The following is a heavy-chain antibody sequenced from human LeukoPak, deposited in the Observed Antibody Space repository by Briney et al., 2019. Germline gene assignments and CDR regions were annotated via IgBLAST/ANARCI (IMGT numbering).Heavy chain of an antibody. CDR3: ARASIAAAGDY. CDR2: INHSGST. V-gene: IGHV4-34*01. CDR1: GGSFSGYY. J-gene: IGHJ4*02. Sequence: SETLSLTCAVYGGSFSGYYWSWIRQPPGKGLEWIGEINHSGSTNYNPSLKSRVTISVDTSKNQFSLKLSSVTAADTAVYYCARASIAAAGDYWGQGTLVTVSS. D-gene: IGHD6-13*01.